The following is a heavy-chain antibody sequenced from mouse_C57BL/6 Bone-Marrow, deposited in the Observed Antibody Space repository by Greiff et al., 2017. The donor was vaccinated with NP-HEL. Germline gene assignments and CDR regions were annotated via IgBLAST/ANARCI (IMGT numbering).Heavy chain of an antibody. CDR2: FYPGSGSI. J-gene: IGHJ1*03. CDR3: ARHENNITTVVARYFDV. D-gene: IGHD1-1*01. V-gene: IGHV1-62-2*01. Sequence: VQLQQSGAELVKPGASVKLSCKASGYTFTEYTIHWVKQRSGQGLEWIGWFYPGSGSIKYNEKFQDKATLTADKSSSTVYLELSRLTSEDSAVYFCARHENNITTVVARYFDVGGTGTTVTVSS. CDR1: GYTFTEYT.